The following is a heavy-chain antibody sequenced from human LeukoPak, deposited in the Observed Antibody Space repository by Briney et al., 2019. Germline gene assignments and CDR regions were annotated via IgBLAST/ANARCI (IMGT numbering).Heavy chain of an antibody. Sequence: GSSVKVSCKASGGTFSSYAISWVRQAPRQGLEWMGGIIPIFGTTNYAQTFQGRVTITADESTSTAYMELNSLRSEDTAVYYCARAGYSNSSRDNYYYYYGMDVWGQGTTVTVSS. D-gene: IGHD6-13*01. CDR3: ARAGYSNSSRDNYYYYYGMDV. CDR2: IIPIFGTT. CDR1: GGTFSSYA. J-gene: IGHJ6*02. V-gene: IGHV1-69*01.